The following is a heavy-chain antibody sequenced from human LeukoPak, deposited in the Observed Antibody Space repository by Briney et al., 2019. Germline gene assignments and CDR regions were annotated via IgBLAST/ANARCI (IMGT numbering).Heavy chain of an antibody. V-gene: IGHV3-11*01. CDR1: GFTFSDYY. J-gene: IGHJ3*02. Sequence: GGSLRLSCAASGFTFSDYYMSWIRQAPGKGLEWVSYISSSGSTIYYADSVKGRFTISRDNAKNSLYLQMNSLRAEDTAVYYCARDRSYARWRDAFDIWGQGTMVTVSS. D-gene: IGHD2-2*01. CDR3: ARDRSYARWRDAFDI. CDR2: ISSSGSTI.